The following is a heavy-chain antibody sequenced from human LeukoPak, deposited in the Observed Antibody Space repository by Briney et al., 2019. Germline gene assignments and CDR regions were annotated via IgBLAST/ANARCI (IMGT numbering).Heavy chain of an antibody. CDR2: ISYAGNNK. CDR1: GFTFNTYA. CDR3: ARAGSAGLYYYYMDV. J-gene: IGHJ6*03. V-gene: IGHV3-30-3*01. D-gene: IGHD6-25*01. Sequence: PGGSLRLSCAASGFTFNTYAMHWVRQALGKGLEWVALISYAGNNKFYRDSVKGRFSVSRDNSKSTLQMDNLRLEDTAVYYCARAGSAGLYYYYMDVWGKGTMVTVSS.